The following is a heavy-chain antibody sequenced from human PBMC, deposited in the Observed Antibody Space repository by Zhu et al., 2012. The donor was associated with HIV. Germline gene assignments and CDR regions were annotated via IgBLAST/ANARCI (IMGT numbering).Heavy chain of an antibody. CDR1: GGSISSYY. CDR3: ARDPKYSSSWYVGAFDT. Sequence: QVQLQESGPGLVKPSETLSLTCTVSGGSISSYYWSWIRQPPGKGLEWIGYIYYSGSTNYNPSLKSRVTISVDTSKNQFSLKLSSVTAADTAVYYCARDPKYSSSWYVGAFDTWGQGQWSPSLQ. CDR2: IYYSGST. V-gene: IGHV4-59*01. J-gene: IGHJ3*02. D-gene: IGHD6-13*01.